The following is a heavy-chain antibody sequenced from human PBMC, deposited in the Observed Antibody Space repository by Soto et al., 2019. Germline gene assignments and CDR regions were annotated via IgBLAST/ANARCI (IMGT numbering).Heavy chain of an antibody. CDR3: ARELPPDL. J-gene: IGHJ5*02. Sequence: WWSLRLSCFASVFTVSSKYMTWVRQAPGKGLEWVSIIWSAGLTYYADSVKGRFTISRDNSKNTVYLQMNSLRAEDSAVYYCARELPPDLWGQGTLVTVSS. CDR2: IWSAGLT. V-gene: IGHV3-53*01. D-gene: IGHD2-15*01. CDR1: VFTVSSKY.